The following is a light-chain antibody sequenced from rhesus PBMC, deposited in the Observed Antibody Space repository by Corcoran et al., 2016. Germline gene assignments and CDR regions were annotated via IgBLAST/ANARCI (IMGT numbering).Light chain of an antibody. Sequence: DIVLTQSPASLAVSPGQRATITCRASESVSFFGINLIHWYQQKPGQLPKLLIYQASTKDTGVPARLSGSGSGTDFTLTNNPVEAGDAADYYCLQSKNSPYSFGQGTKVEIK. CDR2: QAS. CDR1: ESVSFFGINL. V-gene: IGKV7-13*01. J-gene: IGKJ2*01. CDR3: LQSKNSPYS.